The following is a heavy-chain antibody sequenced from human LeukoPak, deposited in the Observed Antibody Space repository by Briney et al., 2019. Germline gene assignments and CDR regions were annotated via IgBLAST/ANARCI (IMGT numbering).Heavy chain of an antibody. Sequence: SETLSLTCTVSGGSITSYHWSWIRQPPGKGLEWIGYIYYSGSTYYNPSLKSRVTISVDTSKNQFSLKLSSVTAADTAVYYCARDSGSSRNSYYYYYMDVWGKGTTVTVSS. V-gene: IGHV4-59*12. CDR2: IYYSGST. D-gene: IGHD6-6*01. J-gene: IGHJ6*03. CDR1: GGSITSYH. CDR3: ARDSGSSRNSYYYYYMDV.